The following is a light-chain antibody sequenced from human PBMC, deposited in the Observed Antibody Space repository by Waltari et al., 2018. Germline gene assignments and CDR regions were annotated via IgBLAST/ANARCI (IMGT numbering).Light chain of an antibody. CDR2: DAS. CDR3: QQYDNLPFT. Sequence: DIQMTQSPSSLSASVGDRVTITCQASQDISNYLNWYQQKPGKAPKLLIYDASNLETGVPSRFSGSGSRTDFTFTISSLQPEDIATYYCQQYDNLPFTFGGGPKVEIK. CDR1: QDISNY. V-gene: IGKV1-33*01. J-gene: IGKJ4*01.